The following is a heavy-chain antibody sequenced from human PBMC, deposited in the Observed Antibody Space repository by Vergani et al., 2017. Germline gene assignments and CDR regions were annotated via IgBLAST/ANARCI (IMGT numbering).Heavy chain of an antibody. V-gene: IGHV3-23*01. Sequence: EVQLLESGGDLVQPGGSLRLSCAASGFTFNHNAMNWVRQAPGKGLEWVSGISGSGGSTYYAGSVKGRFTISRDSSNNTLYLQMNSLSAGDTAVYYCAKANPRNSGYDYLYYYHAMDVWGQGTTVTVSS. J-gene: IGHJ6*02. CDR1: GFTFNHNA. D-gene: IGHD5-12*01. CDR3: AKANPRNSGYDYLYYYHAMDV. CDR2: ISGSGGST.